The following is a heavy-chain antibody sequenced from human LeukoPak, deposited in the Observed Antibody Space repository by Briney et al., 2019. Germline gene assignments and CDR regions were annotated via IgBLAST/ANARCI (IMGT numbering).Heavy chain of an antibody. J-gene: IGHJ5*02. CDR3: ARTAAGTDPYYYDSSGLINWFDP. CDR1: GGSISSGGYY. Sequence: SETLSLTCTVSGGSISSGGYYWSWIRQHPGKGLEWIGYIYYSGSIYYNPSLKSRVTISVDTSKNQFSLKLSSVTAADTAVYYCARTAAGTDPYYYDSSGLINWFDPWGQGTLVTVSS. D-gene: IGHD3-22*01. V-gene: IGHV4-31*03. CDR2: IYYSGSI.